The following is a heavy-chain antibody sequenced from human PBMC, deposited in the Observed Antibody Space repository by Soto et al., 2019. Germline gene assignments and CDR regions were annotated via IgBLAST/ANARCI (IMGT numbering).Heavy chain of an antibody. V-gene: IGHV3-48*01. D-gene: IGHD5-18*01. J-gene: IGHJ4*02. CDR1: GFTFSSYS. CDR3: ARDQGYSHY. Sequence: GGSLRLSCAASGFTFSSYSMNWVRQAPGKGLECVSYISSSSSTTYYADSVKGRFTISRDNSKNTLYLQMNSLRAEDTAVYYCARDQGYSHYWGQGTLVTVSS. CDR2: ISSSSSTT.